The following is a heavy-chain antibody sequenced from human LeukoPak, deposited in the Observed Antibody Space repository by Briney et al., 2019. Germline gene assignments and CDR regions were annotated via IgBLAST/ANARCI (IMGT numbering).Heavy chain of an antibody. CDR1: GYTLTELS. CDR3: VTDLHSGVGV. J-gene: IGHJ6*04. V-gene: IGHV1-24*01. D-gene: IGHD1-26*01. CDR2: FDPEDGET. Sequence: AASVKVSCKVSGYTLTELSMHWVRQAPGKGLEWMGGFDPEDGETIYAQKFQGRVTMTEDTSTDTAYMELSSLRSEDTAVYYCVTDLHSGVGVWGKGTTVTVSS.